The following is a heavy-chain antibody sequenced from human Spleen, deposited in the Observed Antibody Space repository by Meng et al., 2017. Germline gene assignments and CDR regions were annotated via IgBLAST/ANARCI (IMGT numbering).Heavy chain of an antibody. D-gene: IGHD3-22*01. CDR2: ISSGGTV. J-gene: IGHJ1*01. CDR1: GLTVSSNY. Sequence: GESLKISCVASGLTVSSNYMNWVRQAPGKGLEWVSVISSGGTVYYADSVKGRFTISRDNSKNTLYLQMNSLRAEDTAVYYCAKDLSLYYYDSSGYEDFQHWGQGTLVTVSS. V-gene: IGHV3-53*01. CDR3: AKDLSLYYYDSSGYEDFQH.